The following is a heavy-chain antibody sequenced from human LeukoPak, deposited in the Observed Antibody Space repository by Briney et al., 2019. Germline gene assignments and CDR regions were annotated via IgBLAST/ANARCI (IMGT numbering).Heavy chain of an antibody. V-gene: IGHV3-23*01. D-gene: IGHD5-12*01. CDR2: ISGSGDNT. Sequence: GGSLRLSCAASGFTFSSYAMSWVRQAPGKGLEWVSGISGSGDNTYYADSVKGRFTISRDNSKNTLYVQVNSLGTEDTAAYYCAKGIVAAINSDYYYGMDVWGQGTTVTVSS. CDR1: GFTFSSYA. J-gene: IGHJ6*02. CDR3: AKGIVAAINSDYYYGMDV.